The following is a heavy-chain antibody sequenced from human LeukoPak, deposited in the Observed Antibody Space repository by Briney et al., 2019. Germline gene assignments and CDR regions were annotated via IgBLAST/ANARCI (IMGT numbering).Heavy chain of an antibody. CDR1: GGSISSGGYS. D-gene: IGHD6-19*01. CDR3: ARDPHVAVAGYDY. CDR2: IHTSEST. V-gene: IGHV4-61*09. Sequence: SETLSLTCTVSGGSISSGGYSWSWIRQPAGNGLEGIGHIHTSESTNYNPSLKSRVTISVDTSKTQFSLELYSVTAADTAVYYCARDPHVAVAGYDYWGRGTLVTVSS. J-gene: IGHJ4*02.